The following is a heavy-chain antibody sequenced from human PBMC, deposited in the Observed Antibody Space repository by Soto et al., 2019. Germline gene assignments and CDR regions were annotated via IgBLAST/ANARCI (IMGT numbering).Heavy chain of an antibody. J-gene: IGHJ4*02. V-gene: IGHV1-69*13. CDR2: IIPIFGTA. CDR1: GGTFSSYA. D-gene: IGHD6-6*01. Sequence: SVKVSCKASGGTFSSYAISWVRQAPGQGLEWMGGIIPIFGTANYAQKFQGRVTITADESTSTAYMELSSLRSEDTAVYYCARVFEAARHKAGPFFYWGQGTLVTVSS. CDR3: ARVFEAARHKAGPFFY.